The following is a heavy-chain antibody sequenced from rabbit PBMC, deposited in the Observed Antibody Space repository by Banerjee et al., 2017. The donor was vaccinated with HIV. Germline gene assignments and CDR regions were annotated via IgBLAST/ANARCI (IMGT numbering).Heavy chain of an antibody. D-gene: IGHD6-1*01. J-gene: IGHJ4*01. CDR3: ARSHVDAWNNFNL. CDR2: IHAGNDNT. CDR1: GFDFSSYYM. V-gene: IGHV1S45*01. Sequence: QEQLEESGGGLVQPGGSLTLSCKASGFDFSSYYMSWVRQAPGKGLEWIGYIHAGNDNTYYANWAKGRFTISKPSSTTVDLRMTSLTAADTATYFCARSHVDAWNNFNLWGQGTLVTVS.